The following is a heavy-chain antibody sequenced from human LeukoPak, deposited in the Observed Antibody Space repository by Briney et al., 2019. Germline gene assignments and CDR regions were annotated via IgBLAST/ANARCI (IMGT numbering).Heavy chain of an antibody. V-gene: IGHV3-20*04. CDR3: ARAGYSYGYPGGIDY. D-gene: IGHD5-18*01. Sequence: GGSLRHSCAASGFTFDDYGMSWVRQAPGKGLEWVSGINWNGGSTGYADSVKGRFTISRDNAKNSLYLLMNSLRAEDTALYYCARAGYSYGYPGGIDYWGQGTLVTVSS. CDR2: INWNGGST. J-gene: IGHJ4*02. CDR1: GFTFDDYG.